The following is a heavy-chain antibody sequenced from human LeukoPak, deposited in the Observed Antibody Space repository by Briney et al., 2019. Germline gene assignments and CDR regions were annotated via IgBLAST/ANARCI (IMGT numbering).Heavy chain of an antibody. J-gene: IGHJ3*02. V-gene: IGHV3-7*05. D-gene: IGHD2-8*01. CDR2: IKEDGSEK. CDR3: ARIGVYGDAFDI. CDR1: GFTFSRNW. Sequence: QPGGSPRLSCAASGFTFSRNWMSWVRQAPGKGLEWVANIKEDGSEKKYVDSVKGRFTISRDNAKNSLYLQMNSLRAEDTAVYYCARIGVYGDAFDIRGQGTMVTVSS.